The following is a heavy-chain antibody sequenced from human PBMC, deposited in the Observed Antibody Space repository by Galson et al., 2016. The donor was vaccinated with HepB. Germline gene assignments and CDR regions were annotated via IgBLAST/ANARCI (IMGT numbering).Heavy chain of an antibody. CDR2: ISGSGGGGRT. J-gene: IGHJ4*02. CDR1: GFTFSRYA. D-gene: IGHD2-21*02. Sequence: SLRLSCATSGFTFSRYALSWVRQAPGKGLEWVSSISGSGGGGRTYYADSVKGRCTISRDNSKNTVYLEMISLRAEDTAVYYCARFEDCGGDCPLDYWGQGALVTVSS. V-gene: IGHV3-23*01. CDR3: ARFEDCGGDCPLDY.